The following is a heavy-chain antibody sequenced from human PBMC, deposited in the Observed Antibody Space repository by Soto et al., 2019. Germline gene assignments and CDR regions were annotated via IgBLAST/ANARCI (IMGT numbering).Heavy chain of an antibody. CDR3: VRLVYDRRLNYLYFDY. D-gene: IGHD3-22*01. J-gene: IGHJ4*02. CDR2: IFRDGMT. CDR1: GVSISSGNW. Sequence: QVQLQESGPGLVKPSGTVSLTCDVSGVSISSGNWWRRVRQPPGKGLEWIGEIFRDGMTTYYPSLRGRATISVDTSKNRFSLRVTSANAADTAIYYCVRLVYDRRLNYLYFDYWGRGALVTVSS. V-gene: IGHV4-4*02.